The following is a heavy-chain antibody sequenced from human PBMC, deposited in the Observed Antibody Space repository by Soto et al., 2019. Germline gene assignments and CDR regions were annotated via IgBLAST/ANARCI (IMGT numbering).Heavy chain of an antibody. CDR1: GGSFSGYY. J-gene: IGHJ6*02. CDR3: ARDFVVGGPTINYYYGMDV. Sequence: SETLSLTCAVYGGSFSGYYWTWIRQPPGTGLEWIGEINHSGSTNYNPSLKSRVTISVDTSKNTLYLQMNSLGAEDTAVYYCARDFVVGGPTINYYYGMDVWGQGTTVTVSS. CDR2: INHSGST. D-gene: IGHD1-26*01. V-gene: IGHV4-34*01.